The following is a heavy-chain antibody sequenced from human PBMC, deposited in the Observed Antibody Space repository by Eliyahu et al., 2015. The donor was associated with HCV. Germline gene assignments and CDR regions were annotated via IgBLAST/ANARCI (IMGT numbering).Heavy chain of an antibody. CDR3: ARGTAELGRSYYDSSGRGWFDP. V-gene: IGHV4-34*01. Sequence: QVQLQQWGAGLLKPSETLSLTCAVYGGSFSGYYWSWIRQPPGKGLEWIGEINHSGSTNYNPSLKSRVTISVDTSKNQFSLKLSSVTAADTAVYYCARGTAELGRSYYDSSGRGWFDPWGQGTLVTVSS. CDR1: GGSFSGYY. CDR2: INHSGST. J-gene: IGHJ5*02. D-gene: IGHD3-22*01.